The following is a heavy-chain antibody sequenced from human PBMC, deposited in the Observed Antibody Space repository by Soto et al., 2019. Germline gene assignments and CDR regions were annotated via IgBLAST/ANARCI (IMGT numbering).Heavy chain of an antibody. J-gene: IGHJ4*02. CDR1: GGSISSGGYY. V-gene: IGHV4-31*03. CDR2: IFYSGDP. CDR3: AREERYSGYDLADF. D-gene: IGHD5-12*01. Sequence: TLSLTCTVSGGSISSGGYYWSWIRQHPGKGLEWIGYIFYSGDPHYNPSLKSRVTISLDTSKNQLSLRLNSVTAADTAVYYCAREERYSGYDLADFWGQGTLVTVSS.